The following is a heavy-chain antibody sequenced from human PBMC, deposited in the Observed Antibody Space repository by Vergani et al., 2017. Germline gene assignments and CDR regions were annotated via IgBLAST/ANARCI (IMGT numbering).Heavy chain of an antibody. D-gene: IGHD1-7*01. CDR3: VYRKTECGTTGCFYPFYYYYYMDV. CDR2: IYWNDDQ. CDR1: GFSLNTRGVS. Sequence: QITLKESGPTLVKPTKTLTLTCTFSGFSLNTRGVSVAWIRQPPGKALDWLALIYWNDDQHYSPSLNNRVTITKDTSKNQVVLTVTNMDYVDTGTYYCVYRKTECGTTGCFYPFYYYYYMDVWGKGTTVTVSS. V-gene: IGHV2-5*04. J-gene: IGHJ6*03.